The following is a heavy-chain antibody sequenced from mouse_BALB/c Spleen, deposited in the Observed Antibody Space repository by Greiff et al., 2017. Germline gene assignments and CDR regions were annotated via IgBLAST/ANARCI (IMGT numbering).Heavy chain of an antibody. CDR3: ALYRYYAMDY. CDR2: IDPANGNT. CDR1: GFNIKDTY. Sequence: EVKLMESGAELVKPGASVKLSCTASGFNIKDTYMHWVKQRPEQGLEWIGRIDPANGNTKYDPKFQSKATITADTSSNTAYLQLSSLTSEDTAVYYCALYRYYAMDYWGQGTSVTVSS. V-gene: IGHV14-3*02. D-gene: IGHD2-14*01. J-gene: IGHJ4*01.